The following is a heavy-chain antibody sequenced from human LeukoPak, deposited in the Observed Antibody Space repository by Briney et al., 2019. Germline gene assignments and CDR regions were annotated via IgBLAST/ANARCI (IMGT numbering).Heavy chain of an antibody. Sequence: PGGSLRLSCAASGFTFSSYSINWVRQAPGKGLEWVSSISSSGSYMYYADSVKGRFTISRDNAKNTVYLQMNSLRAEDTAVYYCVSFYETYWGRGTLVTVSS. CDR2: ISSSGSYM. CDR3: VSFYETY. J-gene: IGHJ4*02. CDR1: GFTFSSYS. V-gene: IGHV3-21*01. D-gene: IGHD2/OR15-2a*01.